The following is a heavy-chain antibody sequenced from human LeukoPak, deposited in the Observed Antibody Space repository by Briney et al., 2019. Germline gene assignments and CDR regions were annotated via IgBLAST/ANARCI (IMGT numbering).Heavy chain of an antibody. V-gene: IGHV3-21*01. D-gene: IGHD6-19*01. CDR2: ISSAGGYI. CDR3: ARDEGSDYYYYYMDV. Sequence: PGGSLRLSCAASGLSFSSYSMNWVRQAPGKGLEWVSSISSAGGYIHYADSVKGRFTISRDNAKNSLYLQMNSLRVEDTANYYCARDEGSDYYYYYMDVWGKGTTVTVSS. CDR1: GLSFSSYS. J-gene: IGHJ6*03.